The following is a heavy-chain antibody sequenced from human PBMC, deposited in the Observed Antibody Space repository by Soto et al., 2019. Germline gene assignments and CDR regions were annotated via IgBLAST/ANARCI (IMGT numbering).Heavy chain of an antibody. CDR2: ISAYNGNT. D-gene: IGHD3-3*01. CDR3: ARDGITIFGVVIMGNYYGMDV. CDR1: GYTFTSYG. Sequence: QVQLVQSGAEVKKPGASVKVSCKASGYTFTSYGISWVRQAPGQGLEWMVWISAYNGNTNYAQKLQGRVTMTTDTSTSTAYMELRSLRSDDTAVYYCARDGITIFGVVIMGNYYGMDVWGQGTTVTVSS. V-gene: IGHV1-18*01. J-gene: IGHJ6*02.